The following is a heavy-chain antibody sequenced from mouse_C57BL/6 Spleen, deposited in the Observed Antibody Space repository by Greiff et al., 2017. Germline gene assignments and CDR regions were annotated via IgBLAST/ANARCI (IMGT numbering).Heavy chain of an antibody. CDR2: IDPSDSYT. Sequence: QVHVKQPGAELVMPGASVKLSCKASGYTFTSYWMHWVKQRPGQGLEWIGEIDPSDSYTNYNQKFKGKSTLTVDKSSSTAYMQLSSLTSEDSAVYYCARSEVSITTVVAPMDYWGQGTSVTVSS. J-gene: IGHJ4*01. D-gene: IGHD1-1*01. V-gene: IGHV1-69*01. CDR1: GYTFTSYW. CDR3: ARSEVSITTVVAPMDY.